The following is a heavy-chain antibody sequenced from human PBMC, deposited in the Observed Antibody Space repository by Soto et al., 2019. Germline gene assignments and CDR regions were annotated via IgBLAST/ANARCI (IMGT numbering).Heavy chain of an antibody. D-gene: IGHD5-12*01. CDR1: GGTFSSYA. CDR2: IIPIFGTA. V-gene: IGHV1-69*12. Sequence: QVQLVQSGAEVKKPGSSVKVSCKASGGTFSSYAISWVRQAPGQGLEWMGGIIPIFGTANYAQKFQGRVTITAGESASTAYMELSRLRYEDTAAYYWPRSGRDGYNYRDYWGQGTLVTVSS. J-gene: IGHJ4*02. CDR3: PRSGRDGYNYRDY.